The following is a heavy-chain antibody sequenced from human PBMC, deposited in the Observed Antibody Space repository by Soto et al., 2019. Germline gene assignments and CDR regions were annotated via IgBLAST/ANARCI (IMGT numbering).Heavy chain of an antibody. D-gene: IGHD1-7*01. CDR1: GFSFSDHY. V-gene: IGHV3-11*01. CDR2: ISHSGSTM. Sequence: QVQLVESGGGLVKPGGSLRLSCTASGFSFSDHYMRWIRQAPGKGLEWISYISHSGSTMSYADSVQGRFTISRDNAKNSLFLQINSLRAEDTAVYYCAREWGAWNFGLYSSYYALDVWGPGTPVIVSS. J-gene: IGHJ6*02. CDR3: AREWGAWNFGLYSSYYALDV.